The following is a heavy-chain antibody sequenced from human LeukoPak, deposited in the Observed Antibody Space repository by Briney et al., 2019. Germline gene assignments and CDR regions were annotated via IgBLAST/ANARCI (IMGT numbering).Heavy chain of an antibody. CDR3: ARGRRGYDSSGHYYYYMDV. CDR1: GGSISSGSYY. J-gene: IGHJ6*03. Sequence: SETLSLTCTVSGGSISSGSYYWSWIRQPAGKGLEWIGRIYTSGSTNYNPSLKSRVTISVDTSKNQFSLKLSSVTAADTAVYYCARGRRGYDSSGHYYYYMDVWGKGTTVTVSS. CDR2: IYTSGST. D-gene: IGHD3-22*01. V-gene: IGHV4-61*02.